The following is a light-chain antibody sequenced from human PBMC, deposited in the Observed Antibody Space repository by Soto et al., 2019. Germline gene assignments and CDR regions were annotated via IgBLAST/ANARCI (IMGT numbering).Light chain of an antibody. Sequence: EIVLTQSPASLSLTPGERATLSCRASQSVDSHLVWYQQKPGQAPRLLIFAASNRATGTPVRFSGSGSGTDFTLAINRLEPDDFAVYYCQQRSDWPITFGQGTRLEIK. J-gene: IGKJ5*01. CDR1: QSVDSH. V-gene: IGKV3-11*01. CDR3: QQRSDWPIT. CDR2: AAS.